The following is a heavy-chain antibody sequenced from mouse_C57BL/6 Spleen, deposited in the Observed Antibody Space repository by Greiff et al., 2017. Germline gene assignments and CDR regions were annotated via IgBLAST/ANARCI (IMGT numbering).Heavy chain of an antibody. D-gene: IGHD2-4*01. V-gene: IGHV1-15*01. CDR2: IDPETGGT. CDR1: GYTFTDSE. CDR3: TPIYYDYDEGYFDV. Sequence: VQGVESGAELVRPGASVTLSCKASGYTFTDSEMHWVKQTPVHGLEWIGAIDPETGGTAYNQKFKGKAILTADKSSSTAYMELRSLTSEDSAVYYCTPIYYDYDEGYFDVWGTGTTVTVSS. J-gene: IGHJ1*03.